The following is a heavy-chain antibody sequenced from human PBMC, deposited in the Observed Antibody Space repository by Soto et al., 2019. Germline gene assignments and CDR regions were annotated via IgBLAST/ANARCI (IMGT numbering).Heavy chain of an antibody. Sequence: EVQLLESGGGLVQPGGSLRLSCAASGFTFSSYAMSWVRQAPGKGLEWVSAISGSGGSTYYADSVKGRFTISRDNSKNTLYLQMNSLRAEDTAVYYCANPIQVFTYSSSWYYWGQGTLVTVSS. V-gene: IGHV3-23*01. J-gene: IGHJ4*02. D-gene: IGHD6-13*01. CDR2: ISGSGGST. CDR1: GFTFSSYA. CDR3: ANPIQVFTYSSSWYY.